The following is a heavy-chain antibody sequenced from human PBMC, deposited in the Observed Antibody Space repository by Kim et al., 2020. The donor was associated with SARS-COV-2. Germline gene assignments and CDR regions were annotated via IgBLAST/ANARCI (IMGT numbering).Heavy chain of an antibody. Sequence: SETLSLTCTVSGGSVSSGGYYWSWIRQPPGRELEWIGFIYYSGSTNYNPSLNSRVTISLDTSQNQFSLQLNSVTAADTAVYYCAARHSNTWRLEYFQNWGQGTLVTVSS. CDR3: AARHSNTWRLEYFQN. CDR1: GGSVSSGGYY. D-gene: IGHD6-13*01. CDR2: IYYSGST. V-gene: IGHV4-61*08. J-gene: IGHJ1*01.